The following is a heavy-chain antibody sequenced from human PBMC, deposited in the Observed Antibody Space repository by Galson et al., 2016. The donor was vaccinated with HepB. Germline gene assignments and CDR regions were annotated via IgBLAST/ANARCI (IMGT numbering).Heavy chain of an antibody. V-gene: IGHV3-21*06. Sequence: LRLSCAASGFNFSTFTVNWVRQVPGKGLEWVSSISSSSLYIYYADSLRGRFTVSRDNSKNSLFLQMNSLGAEDTAIYYCARWSRGTGSSLDVWGQGTLVTVSS. CDR3: ARWSRGTGSSLDV. CDR1: GFNFSTFT. J-gene: IGHJ4*02. CDR2: ISSSSLYI. D-gene: IGHD3-10*01.